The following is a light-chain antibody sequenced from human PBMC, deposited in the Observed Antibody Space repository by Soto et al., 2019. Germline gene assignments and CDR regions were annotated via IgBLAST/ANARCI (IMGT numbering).Light chain of an antibody. CDR1: NIGSKN. Sequence: SYELTLPLSVSVALGQTAEITCGGDNIGSKNVHWYQQKPGQAPILVIYRDDKRPSGIPERFSGSNSGNTATLTISRAQAGDEAEYYCQVWDSSTVVFGGGTKLTVL. CDR2: RDD. V-gene: IGLV3-9*01. CDR3: QVWDSSTVV. J-gene: IGLJ2*01.